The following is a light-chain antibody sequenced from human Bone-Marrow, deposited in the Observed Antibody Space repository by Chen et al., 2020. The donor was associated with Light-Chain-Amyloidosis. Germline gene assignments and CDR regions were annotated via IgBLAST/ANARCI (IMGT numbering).Light chain of an antibody. CDR2: DVT. CDR3: SSYTTTSAPLI. J-gene: IGLJ2*01. CDR1: SSDIGGYNY. V-gene: IGLV2-14*03. Sequence: QSALTQPASVSGSPGQSITISCTGTSSDIGGYNYVFWYQQHPGRAPKLMIYDVTNRPSGVSNRFSGSKSGNTASLTISGLKAEDEADYYCSSYTTTSAPLIFGGGTKLTVL.